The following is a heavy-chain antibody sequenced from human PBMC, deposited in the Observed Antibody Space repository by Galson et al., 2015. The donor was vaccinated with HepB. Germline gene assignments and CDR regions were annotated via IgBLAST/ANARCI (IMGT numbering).Heavy chain of an antibody. V-gene: IGHV6-1*01. J-gene: IGHJ4*02. CDR3: AREFYYDSSGPEPIDY. CDR1: GDSVSSNSAA. D-gene: IGHD3-22*01. Sequence: CAISGDSVSSNSAAWNWIRQSPSRGLEWLGRTYYRSKWYNDYAVSVKSRITINPDTSKNQFSLQLNSVTPEDTAVYYCAREFYYDSSGPEPIDYWGQGTLVTVSS. CDR2: TYYRSKWYN.